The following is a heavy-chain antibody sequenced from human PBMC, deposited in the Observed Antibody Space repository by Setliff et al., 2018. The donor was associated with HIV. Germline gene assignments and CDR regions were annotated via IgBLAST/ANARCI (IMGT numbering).Heavy chain of an antibody. V-gene: IGHV6-1*01. CDR1: GDSVSSNNST. CDR3: ARGSSGWPYYFDY. J-gene: IGHJ4*02. CDR2: TYYRSKWIN. D-gene: IGHD6-19*01. Sequence: SQTLSLTCAISGDSVSSNNSTWNWIRQSPSRGLEWLGRTYYRSKWINNYALSVKSRITITRDTSARTAYMDLTSPRSEDTAVYYCARGSSGWPYYFDYWGQGTLVTVSS.